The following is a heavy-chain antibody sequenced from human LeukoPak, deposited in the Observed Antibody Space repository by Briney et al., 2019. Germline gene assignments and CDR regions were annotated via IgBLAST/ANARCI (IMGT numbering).Heavy chain of an antibody. D-gene: IGHD6-6*01. CDR3: ARHGYGGVYSSSAKYSQH. V-gene: IGHV4-4*07. J-gene: IGHJ1*01. CDR2: IYTSGST. CDR1: GGSISSYY. Sequence: PSETLSLTCTVSGGSISSYYWSWIRQPAGKGLEWIGRIYTSGSTNYNPSLKSRVTISVDTSKNQFSLKLSSVTAADTAVYYCARHGYGGVYSSSAKYSQHWGQGTLVTVSS.